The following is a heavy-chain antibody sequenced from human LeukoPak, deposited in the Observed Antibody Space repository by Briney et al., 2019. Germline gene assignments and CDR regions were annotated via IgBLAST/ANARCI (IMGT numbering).Heavy chain of an antibody. CDR3: ARPASVVRRTNYMDV. D-gene: IGHD2-2*01. V-gene: IGHV4-61*02. CDR2: IYTSGSS. J-gene: IGHJ6*03. Sequence: TPSETLSLTCTVSGGSISSANYYWTWIRQPAGKGLEWIGRIYTSGSSNYNPSLKSRVTISIDTSKNQFSLKLSSVTAADTAVYYCARPASVVRRTNYMDVWGKGTTVTISS. CDR1: GGSISSANYY.